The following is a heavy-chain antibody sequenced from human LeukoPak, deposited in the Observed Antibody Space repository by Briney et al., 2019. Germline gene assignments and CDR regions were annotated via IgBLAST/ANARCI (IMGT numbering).Heavy chain of an antibody. Sequence: ASVKVSCKASGYTFTAYYFHWVRQAPGQGLEWVGWINPSSGVTNYAQKFQGRVTITRDTSISTAYMELSGLRSGDTAVYYCARVIIGHDSSSNFDYWGQGTLVTVSS. CDR1: GYTFTAYY. J-gene: IGHJ4*02. CDR3: ARVIIGHDSSSNFDY. D-gene: IGHD6-13*01. V-gene: IGHV1-2*02. CDR2: INPSSGVT.